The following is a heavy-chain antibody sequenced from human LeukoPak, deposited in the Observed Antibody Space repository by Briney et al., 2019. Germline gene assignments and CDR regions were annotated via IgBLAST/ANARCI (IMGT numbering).Heavy chain of an antibody. V-gene: IGHV4-34*01. J-gene: IGHJ4*02. CDR2: INHSGST. Sequence: AETLSLTCAVYGGSFSGYYWSWIRQPPGKGLEWIGEINHSGSTNYNPSLKSRVTISVDTSKNQFSLKLSSVTAADTAVYYCARGSGYNGTAYWGQGTLVTVSS. D-gene: IGHD5-24*01. CDR3: ARGSGYNGTAY. CDR1: GGSFSGYY.